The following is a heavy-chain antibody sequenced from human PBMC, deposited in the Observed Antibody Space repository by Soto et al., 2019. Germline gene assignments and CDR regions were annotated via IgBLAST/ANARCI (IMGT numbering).Heavy chain of an antibody. CDR3: ARHSGDADYQFAY. CDR1: GGSISSYY. CDR2: IYDSGRT. Sequence: QVQLQESGPGLVKPSETLSLTCTVSGGSISSYYWSWIRQPPGKGLEWIGYIYDSGRTNYNPSLKSRVTLSVDPSKNQFSLKLSSVTAADTALYYCARHSGDADYQFAYWGQGTLVTVSS. V-gene: IGHV4-59*08. D-gene: IGHD4-17*01. J-gene: IGHJ4*02.